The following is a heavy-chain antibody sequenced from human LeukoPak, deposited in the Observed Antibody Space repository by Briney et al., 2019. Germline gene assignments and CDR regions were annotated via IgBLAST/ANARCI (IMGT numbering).Heavy chain of an antibody. V-gene: IGHV3-30*01. CDR1: GFTFSSYA. CDR2: ISYDGSNK. Sequence: GRFLRLSCAASGFTFSSYAMHWVRQAPGKGLEWVAVISYDGSNKYYADSVKGRFTISRDNSKNTLYLQMNSLRAEDTAVYYCARVYSSGWYYFDYWGQGTLVTVSS. J-gene: IGHJ4*02. CDR3: ARVYSSGWYYFDY. D-gene: IGHD6-19*01.